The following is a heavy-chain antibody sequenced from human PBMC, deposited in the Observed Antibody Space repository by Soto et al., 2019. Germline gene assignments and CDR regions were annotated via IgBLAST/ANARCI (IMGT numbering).Heavy chain of an antibody. CDR3: ARYGYSYSARSFDY. CDR1: GTSISSGFYS. J-gene: IGHJ4*02. V-gene: IGHV4-38-2*02. Sequence: PSATLSLTCTVSGTSISSGFYSWGCIRQPQGKGLEWIGSIYHSGTTYYNPSLKSRVTMSVDTSKNQLSLKLSSVTAADTAVYHCARYGYSYSARSFDYWGQGTRVTVSS. D-gene: IGHD1-26*01. CDR2: IYHSGTT.